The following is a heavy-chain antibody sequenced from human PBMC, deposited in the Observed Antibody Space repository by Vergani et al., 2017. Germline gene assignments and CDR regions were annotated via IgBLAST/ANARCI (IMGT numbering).Heavy chain of an antibody. CDR1: GYTFTGYY. J-gene: IGHJ4*02. CDR3: AREGDYCSGGSCYPAPLDY. Sequence: QLQLVQSGAEVKKPGASVKVSCKASGYTFTGYYMHWVRQAPGQGLEWMGWINPNSGGTNYAQKFQGRVTMTRDTSISTAYMELSRLRSDDTALYYCAREGDYCSGGSCYPAPLDYWGQGTLVTVSS. CDR2: INPNSGGT. V-gene: IGHV1-2*02. D-gene: IGHD2-15*01.